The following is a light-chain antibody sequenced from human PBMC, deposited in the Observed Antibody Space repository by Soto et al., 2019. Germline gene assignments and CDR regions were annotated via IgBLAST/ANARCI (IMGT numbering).Light chain of an antibody. CDR3: SSYISSSTLHVV. CDR2: EVS. Sequence: QSALTQPASVSGSPGQSITISCSGTSSDVGGYNYVSWYQQHPRKAPKLMIYEVSNRPSGVSNRFSGSKSGNTSSLTISGFQAEDEADYYCSSYISSSTLHVVFGGGTKLTVL. J-gene: IGLJ2*01. V-gene: IGLV2-14*01. CDR1: SSDVGGYNY.